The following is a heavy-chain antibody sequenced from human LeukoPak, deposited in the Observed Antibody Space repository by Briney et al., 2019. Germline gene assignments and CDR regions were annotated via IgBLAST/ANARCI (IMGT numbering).Heavy chain of an antibody. CDR1: GFTFSSYS. Sequence: GGSLRLSCAASGFTFSSYSMNWVRQAPGKGLEWVSSISNSDGSTYYADFVKGRFTISRDNSKNTLHLQMNSLRAEDTAVYYCAKSLGVGGYTRYKGFDQWGQGTLVTVSS. CDR2: ISNSDGST. J-gene: IGHJ4*02. CDR3: AKSLGVGGYTRYKGFDQ. V-gene: IGHV3-23*01. D-gene: IGHD5-24*01.